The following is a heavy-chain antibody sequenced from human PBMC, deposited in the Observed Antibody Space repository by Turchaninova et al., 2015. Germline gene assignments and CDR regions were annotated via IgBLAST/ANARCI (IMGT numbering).Heavy chain of an antibody. CDR3: ATQSDIIDLDY. D-gene: IGHD2-15*01. J-gene: IGHJ4*02. CDR1: GFTFSSSE. V-gene: IGHV3-48*03. Sequence: EVQLVESGGGLVQSGGSLRLSCAAFGFTFSSSEMNWVRQTPGKGLEWVSYISRAGTYIYYADSVKGRFTISRDNAKNSLSLQMNSLRAEDTAVYYCATQSDIIDLDYWGQGTLVTVSS. CDR2: ISRAGTYI.